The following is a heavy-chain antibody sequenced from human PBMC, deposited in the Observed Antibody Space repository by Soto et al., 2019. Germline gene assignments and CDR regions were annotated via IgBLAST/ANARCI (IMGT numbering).Heavy chain of an antibody. D-gene: IGHD3-3*01. CDR1: GGTFSSYA. Sequence: QVQLVQSGAEVKKPGSSVKVSCKASGGTFSSYAISWVRQAPGQGLEWMGGIIPIFGTANYAQKFQGRVTITADESTSTAYMEMSSLRSEDTAVYYCARDRIRIYDFWSGVYNWFDPWGQGTLVTVSS. J-gene: IGHJ5*02. V-gene: IGHV1-69*01. CDR3: ARDRIRIYDFWSGVYNWFDP. CDR2: IIPIFGTA.